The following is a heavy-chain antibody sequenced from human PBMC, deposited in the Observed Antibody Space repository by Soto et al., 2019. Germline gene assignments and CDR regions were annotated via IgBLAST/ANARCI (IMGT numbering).Heavy chain of an antibody. V-gene: IGHV4-31*03. D-gene: IGHD4-17*01. J-gene: IGHJ5*02. CDR1: GGSISSGGYY. Sequence: SETLSLTCTVSGGSISSGGYYWSWIRQHPGKGLEWIGYIYYSGSTYYNPSLKSRVTISVDTSKNQFSLKLSSVTAADTAVYYFSRVIYGPTNWFDPWGQVTLVPVSS. CDR2: IYYSGST. CDR3: SRVIYGPTNWFDP.